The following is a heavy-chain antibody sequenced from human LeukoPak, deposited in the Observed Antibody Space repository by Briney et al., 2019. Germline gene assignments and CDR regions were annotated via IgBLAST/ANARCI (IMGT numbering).Heavy chain of an antibody. CDR2: ISYDGSNK. CDR1: GFTFSSYG. CDR3: AKDSRPGLLRYFDWAKYYFDY. J-gene: IGHJ4*02. Sequence: GRSLRLSCAASGFTFSSYGMHWVRQAPGKGLEWVAVISYDGSNKYYTDSVKGRFTISRDNSKNTLYLQMNSLRAEDTAVYYFAKDSRPGLLRYFDWAKYYFDYWGQGTLVTVSS. D-gene: IGHD3-9*01. V-gene: IGHV3-30*18.